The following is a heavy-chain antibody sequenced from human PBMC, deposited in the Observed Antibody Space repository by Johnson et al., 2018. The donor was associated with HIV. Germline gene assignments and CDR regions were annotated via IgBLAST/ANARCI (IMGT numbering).Heavy chain of an antibody. CDR2: ISYDGSNK. CDR3: ARAHRPDAFDI. Sequence: QEKLVESGGGVVQPGRSLRLSCAASGFTFSSYAMHWVRQAPGKGLEWVAVISYDGSNKYYTDSVKGRFTISRDNSKNQLYLQMNSLRAEDTAVYYCARAHRPDAFDIWGQGTMVTVSS. CDR1: GFTFSSYA. V-gene: IGHV3-30-3*01. J-gene: IGHJ3*02.